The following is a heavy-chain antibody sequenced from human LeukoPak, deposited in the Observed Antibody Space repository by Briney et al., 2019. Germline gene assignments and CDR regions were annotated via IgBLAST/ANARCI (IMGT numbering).Heavy chain of an antibody. J-gene: IGHJ3*02. D-gene: IGHD3-9*01. CDR3: ARLRPTPNNYYDILTGRFSGAFDI. CDR2: IIPIFGTA. CDR1: GGTFSSYA. Sequence: SVKVSCKASGGTFSSYAISWVRQAPGQGLEWMGGIIPIFGTANYAQKFQGRVTITADKSTSTAYMELSSLRSEDTAVYYCARLRPTPNNYYDILTGRFSGAFDIWGQGTMVTVSS. V-gene: IGHV1-69*06.